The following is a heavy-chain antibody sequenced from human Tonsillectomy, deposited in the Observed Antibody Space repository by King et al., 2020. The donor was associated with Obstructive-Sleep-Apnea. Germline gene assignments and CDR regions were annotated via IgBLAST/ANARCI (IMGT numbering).Heavy chain of an antibody. V-gene: IGHV5-51*01. CDR1: GYIFTSYW. J-gene: IGHJ3*02. CDR3: ARLSCSGGSCYPLDGFDI. Sequence: VQLVQSGEEVKKPGESLKISCKGSGYIFTSYWIGWVRQMPGKGLEWMGIIYPGDSDTRYSPSFQGQVTISADKSISTASLQWSSLKASDTAVYYCARLSCSGGSCYPLDGFDIWGQGTMVSVSS. D-gene: IGHD2-15*01. CDR2: IYPGDSDT.